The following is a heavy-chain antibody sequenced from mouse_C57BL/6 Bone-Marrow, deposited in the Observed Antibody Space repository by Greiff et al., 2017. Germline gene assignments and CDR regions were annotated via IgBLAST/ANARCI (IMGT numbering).Heavy chain of an antibody. CDR3: ARDPYY. V-gene: IGHV5-4*01. CDR2: ISDGGSYT. Sequence: EVQRVESGGGLVKPGGSLKLSCAASGFTFSSYAMSWVRQTPGKRLEWVATISDGGSYTYYPDNVQGRFTISRDTAKNNLYLQMSHLKSEDTAMDYCARDPYYWGQGTTLTVSA. J-gene: IGHJ2*01. CDR1: GFTFSSYA.